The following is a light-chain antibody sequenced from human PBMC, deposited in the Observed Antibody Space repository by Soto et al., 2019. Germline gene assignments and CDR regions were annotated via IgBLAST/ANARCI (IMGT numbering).Light chain of an antibody. CDR1: QSVTSN. CDR2: GAS. Sequence: EIVMTQSPATLSASPGGRATLSCRARQSVTSNLSWYRQKPGQSPILLIYGASTRAAGIPARFSGSGSGTEFTLTISSLQSEDVAVYYCQQYYKWPLTFGGGTKVEIK. V-gene: IGKV3-15*01. CDR3: QQYYKWPLT. J-gene: IGKJ4*01.